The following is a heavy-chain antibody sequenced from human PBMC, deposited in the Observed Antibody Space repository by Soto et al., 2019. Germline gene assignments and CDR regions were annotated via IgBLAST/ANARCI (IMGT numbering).Heavy chain of an antibody. CDR2: IIPIFGTA. V-gene: IGHV1-69*01. CDR3: ARDLRDIVVVPAPKCYCYGMDV. D-gene: IGHD2-2*01. CDR1: GGTFSSYA. Sequence: QVQLVQSGAEVKKPGSSVKVSCKASGGTFSSYAISWVRQAPGQGLEWMGGIIPIFGTANYAQKFQGRVTIPADESTSTAYMELSSLRSEDTAVYYCARDLRDIVVVPAPKCYCYGMDVWGQGTTVTVSS. J-gene: IGHJ6*02.